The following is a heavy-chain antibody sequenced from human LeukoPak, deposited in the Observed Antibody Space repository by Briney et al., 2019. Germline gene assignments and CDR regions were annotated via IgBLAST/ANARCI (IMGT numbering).Heavy chain of an antibody. J-gene: IGHJ4*02. CDR1: GFTFSSYA. CDR3: ARGLAAARGFDY. Sequence: GGSLRLSCAASGFTFSSYAMSWVRQAPGKGLEWVSAISGSGGSTYYADSVKGRFTISRDNSKNTLYLQMNSLRAEDTAVYYCARGLAAARGFDYWGQGTLVTVSS. D-gene: IGHD6-13*01. CDR2: ISGSGGST. V-gene: IGHV3-23*01.